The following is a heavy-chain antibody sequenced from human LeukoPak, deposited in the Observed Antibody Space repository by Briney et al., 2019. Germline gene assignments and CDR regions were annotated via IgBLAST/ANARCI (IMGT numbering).Heavy chain of an antibody. CDR3: AKGTSASCYGASDV. CDR1: GFTFSRYV. V-gene: IGHV3-23*01. CDR2: ICGTGGTT. Sequence: GGSLRLSCAASGFTFSRYVMSWVRQAPGKGLEWVSAICGTGGTTYFSDSVKGRFTISRDNSKTTLYLQMNSLRAEDTAVYYCAKGTSASCYGASDVWGQGTTVTVSS. D-gene: IGHD2-2*01. J-gene: IGHJ6*02.